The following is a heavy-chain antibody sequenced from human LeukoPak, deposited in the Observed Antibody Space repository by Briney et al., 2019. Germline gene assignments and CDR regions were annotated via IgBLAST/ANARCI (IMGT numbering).Heavy chain of an antibody. CDR1: GFTFSDSY. J-gene: IGHJ4*02. CDR2: ISSTSSHT. CDR3: AKDLGDIVLMVYATSYDY. D-gene: IGHD2-8*01. Sequence: SGGSLRLSCAASGFTFSDSYMSWIRQAAGKGLEWISYISSTSSHTNYADSVKGRFTISRDNSKNTLYLQMNSLRAEDTAVYYCAKDLGDIVLMVYATSYDYWGQGTLVTVSS. V-gene: IGHV3-11*05.